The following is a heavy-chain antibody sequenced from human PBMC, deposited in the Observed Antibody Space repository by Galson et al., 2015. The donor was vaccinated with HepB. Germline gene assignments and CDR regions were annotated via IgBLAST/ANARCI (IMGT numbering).Heavy chain of an antibody. V-gene: IGHV3-30*18. Sequence: SLRLSCAASGFTFSSYGMHWVRQAPGKGLEWVAVISYDGTTKYYLDSVKGRFTISRDNSKNTLYLQMISLRTEDTAVYYCAKVHSRFLEWTRKTYYYYYGMDVWGQGTTVTVSS. J-gene: IGHJ6*02. CDR1: GFTFSSYG. D-gene: IGHD3-3*01. CDR2: ISYDGTTK. CDR3: AKVHSRFLEWTRKTYYYYYGMDV.